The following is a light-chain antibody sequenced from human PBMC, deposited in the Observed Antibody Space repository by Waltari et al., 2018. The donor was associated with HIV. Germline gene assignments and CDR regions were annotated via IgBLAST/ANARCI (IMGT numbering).Light chain of an antibody. V-gene: IGLV3-9*01. CDR1: NSGSKN. Sequence: SYELTQPLSVSVALGQTARITCGGNNSGSKNVHWYQQKPGQAPVLVIYRDSNRPPGIPERFSGSNSGNTATLTISRAQAGDEADYYCQVWDSSTAKVFGGGTKLTVL. J-gene: IGLJ2*01. CDR2: RDS. CDR3: QVWDSSTAKV.